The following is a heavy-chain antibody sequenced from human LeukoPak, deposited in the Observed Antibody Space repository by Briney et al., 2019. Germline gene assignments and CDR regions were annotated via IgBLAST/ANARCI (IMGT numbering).Heavy chain of an antibody. CDR1: GGSFSGYY. CDR2: INHSGST. J-gene: IGHJ6*02. V-gene: IGHV4-34*01. Sequence: SETLSLTCGVHGGSFSGYYWSWIRQPPGKGLEWIGEINHSGSTNYNPSLKSRVTISVDTSKNQFSLKLSSVTAADTAVYYCARGDPERRIAAAGTPYYGMDVWGQGTTVTVSS. CDR3: ARGDPERRIAAAGTPYYGMDV. D-gene: IGHD6-13*01.